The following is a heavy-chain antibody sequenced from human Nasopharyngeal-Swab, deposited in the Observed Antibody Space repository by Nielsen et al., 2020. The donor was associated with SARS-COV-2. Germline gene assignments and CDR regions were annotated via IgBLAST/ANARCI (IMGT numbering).Heavy chain of an antibody. CDR1: GGSISSYY. V-gene: IGHV4-59*08. CDR2: IYYSGST. J-gene: IGHJ4*02. CDR3: ARLEGYCSGGSCYSGVFDY. D-gene: IGHD2-15*01. Sequence: SETLSLTCTVSGGSISSYYWSWIRQPPGKGLEWIGYIYYSGSTKYNPSLKSRVTISVDTSKNQFSLKLSSVIAADTAVYYCARLEGYCSGGSCYSGVFDYWGQGTLVTVSS.